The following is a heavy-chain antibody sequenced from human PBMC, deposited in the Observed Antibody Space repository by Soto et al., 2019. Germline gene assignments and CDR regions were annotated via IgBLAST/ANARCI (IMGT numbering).Heavy chain of an antibody. V-gene: IGHV4-4*07. CDR3: ARGLTAYCGGDCYRLDY. J-gene: IGHJ4*02. CDR1: GGSISSYY. D-gene: IGHD2-21*02. Sequence: SETLSLTCTVSGGSISSYYWSWIRQPAGKGLEWIGRIYTSGSTNYNPSLKSRVTMSVDTSKNQFSLKLSSVTAADTAVYYCARGLTAYCGGDCYRLDYWGQGTLVTVSS. CDR2: IYTSGST.